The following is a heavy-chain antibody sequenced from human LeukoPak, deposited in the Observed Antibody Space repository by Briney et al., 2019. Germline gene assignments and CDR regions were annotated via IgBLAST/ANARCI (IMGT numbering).Heavy chain of an antibody. CDR3: AKDAGIAVAGSY. D-gene: IGHD6-19*01. CDR2: IYYSGST. J-gene: IGHJ4*02. CDR1: GGSISSYY. Sequence: SQTLSLTCTVSGGSISSYYWSWIRQPPGKGLEWIGYIYYSGSTYYNPSLKSRVTISVDTSKNQFSLKLSSVTAADTAVYYCAKDAGIAVAGSYWGQGTLVTVSS. V-gene: IGHV4-59*04.